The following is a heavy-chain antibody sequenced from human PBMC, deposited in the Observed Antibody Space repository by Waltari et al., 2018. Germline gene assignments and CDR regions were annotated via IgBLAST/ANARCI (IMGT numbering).Heavy chain of an antibody. Sequence: QVQLVQSGAEVKKPGASVKVSCKASGYTFTGHYMHWVRQAPGQGLEWMGRINPNSGGTNYAQKFQGRVTMTRDTSISTAYMELSRLRSDDTAVYYCARAEGDSSGWYSYWGQGTLVTVSS. CDR2: INPNSGGT. D-gene: IGHD6-19*01. V-gene: IGHV1-2*06. J-gene: IGHJ4*02. CDR3: ARAEGDSSGWYSY. CDR1: GYTFTGHY.